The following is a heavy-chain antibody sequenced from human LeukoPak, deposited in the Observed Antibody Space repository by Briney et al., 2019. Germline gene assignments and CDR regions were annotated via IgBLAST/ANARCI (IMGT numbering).Heavy chain of an antibody. Sequence: GGSLRLSCAASGFTFSSYVMSWVRQAPGKGLEWVSPISGSGGSTYYADSVKGRFTISRDNSKNTLYLQMNSLRAEDTAVYYCAKTHYYDSWLPPYFDYWGQGTLVTVSS. D-gene: IGHD3-22*01. CDR2: ISGSGGST. V-gene: IGHV3-23*01. J-gene: IGHJ4*02. CDR1: GFTFSSYV. CDR3: AKTHYYDSWLPPYFDY.